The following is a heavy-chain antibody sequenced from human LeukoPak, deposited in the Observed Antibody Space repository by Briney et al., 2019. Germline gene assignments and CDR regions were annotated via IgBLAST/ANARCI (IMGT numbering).Heavy chain of an antibody. CDR1: GYSISSGYY. Sequence: SETLSLTCTVSGYSISSGYYWGWLRQPPGKGLEWIGSIYHSGSTYYNPSLKSRVTISVDTSKNQFSLKLSSVTAADTAVYYCARDSLVVVATIDYWGQGTLVTVSS. J-gene: IGHJ4*02. D-gene: IGHD2-15*01. V-gene: IGHV4-38-2*02. CDR3: ARDSLVVVATIDY. CDR2: IYHSGST.